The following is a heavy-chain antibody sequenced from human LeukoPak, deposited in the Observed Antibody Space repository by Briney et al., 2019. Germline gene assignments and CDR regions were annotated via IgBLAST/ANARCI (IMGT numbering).Heavy chain of an antibody. CDR3: ARDLKQWLPRGYFDY. D-gene: IGHD6-19*01. J-gene: IGHJ4*02. CDR1: GGSISSYY. CDR2: IYYSGST. Sequence: SETLSLTCTVSGGSISSYYWGWIRQPPGKGLEWIGSIYYSGSTYYNPSLKSRVTISVDTSKNQFSLKLSSVTAADTAVYYCARDLKQWLPRGYFDYWGQGTLVTVSS. V-gene: IGHV4-39*07.